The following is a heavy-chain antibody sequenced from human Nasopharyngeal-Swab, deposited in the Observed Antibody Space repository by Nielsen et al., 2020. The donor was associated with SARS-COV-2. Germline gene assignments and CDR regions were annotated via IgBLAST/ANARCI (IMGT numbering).Heavy chain of an antibody. CDR2: IWYDGSNK. CDR1: GFTFSSYG. V-gene: IGHV3-33*01. Sequence: GGSLRLSCAASGFTFSSYGMHWVRQAPGKGLEWVAVIWYDGSNKYYADSVKGRFTISRDNSKNTLYLQMNSLRAEETAVYYCAREKNLFDIWGQGTMVTVSS. D-gene: IGHD1-14*01. J-gene: IGHJ3*02. CDR3: AREKNLFDI.